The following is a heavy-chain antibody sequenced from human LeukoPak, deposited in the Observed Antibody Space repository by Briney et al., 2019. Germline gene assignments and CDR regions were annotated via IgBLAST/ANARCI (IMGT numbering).Heavy chain of an antibody. D-gene: IGHD2-15*01. CDR3: ARTNMADCSGGSCYSSWFDP. J-gene: IGHJ5*02. CDR1: GGSISSNSYY. Sequence: SETLSLTCTVSGGSISSNSYYWGWIRQPPGKGLEWIGSIYYSGGTYYNPSLKSRVTISVDTSKNQFSLKLGSVTAADTAVYYCARTNMADCSGGSCYSSWFDPWGQGTLVTVSS. CDR2: IYYSGGT. V-gene: IGHV4-39*01.